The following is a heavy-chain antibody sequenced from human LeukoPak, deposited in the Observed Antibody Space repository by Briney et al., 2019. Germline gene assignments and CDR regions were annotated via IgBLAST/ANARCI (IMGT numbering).Heavy chain of an antibody. V-gene: IGHV4-34*01. CDR3: ARGHSSGWTTVGS. D-gene: IGHD6-19*01. J-gene: IGHJ5*02. CDR2: INHSGST. CDR1: GGSFSGYY. Sequence: SETLPLTCAVYGGSFSGYYWSWIRQPPGKGLEWIGEINHSGSTNYNPSLKSRVTISVDTSKNQFSLKPSSMTAADTAVYYCARGHSSGWTTVGSWGQGTLVTVSS.